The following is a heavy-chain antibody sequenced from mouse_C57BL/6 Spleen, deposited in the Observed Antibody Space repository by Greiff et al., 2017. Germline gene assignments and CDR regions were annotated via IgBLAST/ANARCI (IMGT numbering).Heavy chain of an antibody. D-gene: IGHD3-1*01. Sequence: VQLQQSGPELVKPGASVKISCKASGYTFTDYYMNWVKQSHGKSLEWIGDINPNNGGTSYNQKFKGKATLTVDKSSSTAYMELRSLTSEDSAVYYCARVGRSFPFAYWGQGTLVTVSA. V-gene: IGHV1-26*01. J-gene: IGHJ3*01. CDR2: INPNNGGT. CDR1: GYTFTDYY. CDR3: ARVGRSFPFAY.